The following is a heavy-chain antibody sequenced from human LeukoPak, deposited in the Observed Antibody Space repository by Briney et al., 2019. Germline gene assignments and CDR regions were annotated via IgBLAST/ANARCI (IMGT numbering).Heavy chain of an antibody. D-gene: IGHD3-10*01. J-gene: IGHJ5*02. CDR3: ARDSGAHYSASVRSPGGWFDP. V-gene: IGHV3-21*01. CDR2: ISSSSTYI. Sequence: GGSLRLSRAASGFAFSDFTMSWVRQAPGQGLEWVSSISSSSTYINYADSLKGRFTVSRDNARNSLYLQIVSLRGEDTAMYYCARDSGAHYSASVRSPGGWFDPWGQGILVTVSS. CDR1: GFAFSDFT.